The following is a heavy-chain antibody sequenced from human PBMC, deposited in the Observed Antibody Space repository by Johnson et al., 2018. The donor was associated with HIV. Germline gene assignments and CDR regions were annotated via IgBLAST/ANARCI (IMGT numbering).Heavy chain of an antibody. CDR2: ISYDGSNK. J-gene: IGHJ3*02. CDR3: ARPGVVVLPAGAFDI. Sequence: QVQLVESGGGVVQPGRSLRLSCAASGFTFRTYAMHWVRQAPGKGLEWVAVISYDGSNKYYADSVKGRFTISRDNSKNTLYLQMNSLRTEDTAVYFCARPGVVVLPAGAFDIWGQGTMVTVSS. V-gene: IGHV3-30*04. CDR1: GFTFRTYA. D-gene: IGHD3-10*01.